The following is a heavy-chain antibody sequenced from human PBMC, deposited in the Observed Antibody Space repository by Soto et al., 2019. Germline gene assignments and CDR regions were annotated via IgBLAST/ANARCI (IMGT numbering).Heavy chain of an antibody. D-gene: IGHD6-13*01. V-gene: IGHV3-30*04. J-gene: IGHJ4*02. CDR2: IYHDGGNK. CDR1: GFTFSNFE. Sequence: GGSLRLSCAGSGFTFSNFEMHWVRQAPGKGLEWVSVIYHDGGNKYYADSVKGRFTISRDNSKNTLYLQMNSLRAEDTAVYYCARRGPGTYFDYWGQGTLVTVSS. CDR3: ARRGPGTYFDY.